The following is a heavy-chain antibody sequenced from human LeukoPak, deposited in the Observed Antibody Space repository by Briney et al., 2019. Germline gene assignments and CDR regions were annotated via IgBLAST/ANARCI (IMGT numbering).Heavy chain of an antibody. V-gene: IGHV1-18*01. CDR3: ARSIVVVVAAHYYYMDV. D-gene: IGHD2-15*01. J-gene: IGHJ6*03. CDR2: ISAYNGNT. Sequence: SVKVSCKASGYTFTSYGISWVRQAPGQGLEWMGWISAYNGNTNYAQKLQGRVTMNTDTSTSTAYMELSSLRSEDTAVYYCARSIVVVVAAHYYYMDVWGKGTTVTVSS. CDR1: GYTFTSYG.